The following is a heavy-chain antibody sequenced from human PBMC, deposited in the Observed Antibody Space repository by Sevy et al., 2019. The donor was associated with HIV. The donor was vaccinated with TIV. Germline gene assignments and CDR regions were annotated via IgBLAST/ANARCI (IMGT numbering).Heavy chain of an antibody. CDR3: ARAKGLIAAAGTWYFDL. Sequence: GGSLRLSCAASGFTFSSYEMIWVRQAPGKGLEWVSYISSSGSTIYYADSVKGRFTISRDNAKNSLYLQMNSLRAEDTAVYYCARAKGLIAAAGTWYFDLWGRGTLVTVSS. V-gene: IGHV3-48*03. J-gene: IGHJ2*01. D-gene: IGHD6-13*01. CDR1: GFTFSSYE. CDR2: ISSSGSTI.